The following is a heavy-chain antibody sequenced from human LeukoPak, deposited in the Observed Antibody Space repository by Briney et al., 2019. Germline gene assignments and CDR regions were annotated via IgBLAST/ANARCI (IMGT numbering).Heavy chain of an antibody. CDR1: GFTFSSYA. V-gene: IGHV3-23*01. D-gene: IGHD6-6*01. CDR3: AKEGALLRIAARFDY. J-gene: IGHJ4*02. Sequence: GGSLRLSCAASGFTFSSYAMSWVRQAPGKWLEWVSAISGIGGSTYYADSVKGRFTISRDNSKNTLYLQMNGLRAEDTAVYFCAKEGALLRIAARFDYWGQGALVTVSS. CDR2: ISGIGGST.